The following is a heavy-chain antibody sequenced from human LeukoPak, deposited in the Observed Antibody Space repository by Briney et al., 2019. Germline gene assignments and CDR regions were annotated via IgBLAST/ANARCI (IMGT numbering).Heavy chain of an antibody. V-gene: IGHV3-21*04. J-gene: IGHJ3*02. CDR3: VRGGAGATASDVFDI. Sequence: SGGSLRLSCAASRFTFSSYSINWVRQAPGKGLEWVSSIGSGSSHIFYEDSVKGRFTISRDNAKNSLFLQMNSLRVEDTAIYYCVRGGAGATASDVFDIWGQGTMVTVSS. D-gene: IGHD5-12*01. CDR1: RFTFSSYS. CDR2: IGSGSSHI.